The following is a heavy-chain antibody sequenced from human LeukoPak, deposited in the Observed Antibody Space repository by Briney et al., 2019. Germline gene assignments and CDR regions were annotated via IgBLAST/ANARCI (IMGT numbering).Heavy chain of an antibody. CDR2: INHSGST. V-gene: IGHV4-39*07. CDR3: ARRRSVSPFDY. CDR1: GGSISSSSYY. J-gene: IGHJ4*02. Sequence: SETLSLTCTVSGGSISSSSYYWGWIRQPPGKGLEWIGEINHSGSTNYNPSLKSRVTISVDTSKNQFSLKLSSVTAADTAVYYCARRRSVSPFDYWGQGTLVAVSS. D-gene: IGHD5/OR15-5a*01.